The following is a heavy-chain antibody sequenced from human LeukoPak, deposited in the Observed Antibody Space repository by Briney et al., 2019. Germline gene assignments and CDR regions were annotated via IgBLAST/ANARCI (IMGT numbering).Heavy chain of an antibody. D-gene: IGHD2-21*02. J-gene: IGHJ4*02. V-gene: IGHV3-33*06. CDR3: AKDKDTPATAQPQRGYFES. CDR2: VWYDGSNQ. CDR1: RFTFSSYA. Sequence: GGSLRLSCAASRFTFSSYAMHWVRQAPGKGLEWVAIVWYDGSNQYYADSVKGRFTISRDNSKNTVDLQMNSLRVEDTAVYFCAKDKDTPATAQPQRGYFESWGQGTLVTVSA.